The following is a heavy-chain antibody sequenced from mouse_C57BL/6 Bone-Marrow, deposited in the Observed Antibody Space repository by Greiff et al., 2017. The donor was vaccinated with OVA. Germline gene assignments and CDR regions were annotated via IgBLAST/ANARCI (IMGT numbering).Heavy chain of an antibody. V-gene: IGHV1-61*01. CDR1: GYTFTSYW. J-gene: IGHJ1*03. CDR3: ALPCFDV. Sequence: QVQLQQPGAELVRPGSSVTLSCKASGYTFTSYWMDWVKQRPGQGLEWIGTIYPSDSETHYNQKFKDKATLTVDKSSSTAYMQLSSLTSEDSAVYYCALPCFDVWGTGTTVTVSS. CDR2: IYPSDSET.